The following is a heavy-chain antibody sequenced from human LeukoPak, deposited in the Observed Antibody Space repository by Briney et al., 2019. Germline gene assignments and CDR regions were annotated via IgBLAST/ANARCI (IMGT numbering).Heavy chain of an antibody. CDR2: IYYSGST. CDR1: GGTISSYY. V-gene: IGHV4-59*01. CDR3: ARNGGYFDWVEIDY. D-gene: IGHD3-9*01. J-gene: IGHJ4*02. Sequence: PSETLSLTCTASGGTISSYYWSWIRQPPGKGLEWIGYIYYSGSTNYNPSLKSRVTISVDTSTNQFSLKLSSVTAADTAVYYCARNGGYFDWVEIDYWGQGTLVTVSS.